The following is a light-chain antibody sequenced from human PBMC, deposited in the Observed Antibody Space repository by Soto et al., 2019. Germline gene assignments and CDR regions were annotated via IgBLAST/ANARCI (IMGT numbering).Light chain of an antibody. CDR3: QQYARSPLLN. J-gene: IGKJ4*01. CDR2: GTS. Sequence: EILLTQSPGTLSLSPGETATLSCRASQTIGRNYLAWYQQKPGQAPRLLIFGTSTRATGIPDRFSGSGSGTHFTISISRLETADLPVYHCQQYARSPLLNLGGGNKVDIK. V-gene: IGKV3-20*01. CDR1: QTIGRNY.